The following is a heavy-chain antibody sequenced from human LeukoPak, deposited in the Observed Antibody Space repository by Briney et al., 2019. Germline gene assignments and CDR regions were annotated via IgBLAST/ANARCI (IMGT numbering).Heavy chain of an antibody. CDR2: ISSSSSYI. V-gene: IGHV3-21*01. J-gene: IGHJ4*02. Sequence: GGSLRLSCAASGFTFSSYSMNWVRRAPGKGLEWLSSISSSSSYIYYADSVRGRFTISRDNAKNSLYLQMNSLRADDTAVYFCATIPSTELNAYWGQGTLVTVSA. CDR3: ATIPSTELNAY. CDR1: GFTFSSYS. D-gene: IGHD2-21*01.